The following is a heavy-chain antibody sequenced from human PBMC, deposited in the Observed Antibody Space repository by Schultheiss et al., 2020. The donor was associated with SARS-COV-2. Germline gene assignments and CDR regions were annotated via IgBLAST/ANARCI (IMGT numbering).Heavy chain of an antibody. J-gene: IGHJ3*02. CDR2: IKQDGSEK. Sequence: GGSLRLSCAASGFTVSSNYMSWVRHAPGKGLEWVANIKQDGSEKYYVDSVKGRFTISRDNAKNSLYLQMNSLRDEDTAVYYCARFRVPAAMKGPDAFDIWGQGTMVTVSS. CDR3: ARFRVPAAMKGPDAFDI. V-gene: IGHV3-7*01. D-gene: IGHD2-2*01. CDR1: GFTVSSNY.